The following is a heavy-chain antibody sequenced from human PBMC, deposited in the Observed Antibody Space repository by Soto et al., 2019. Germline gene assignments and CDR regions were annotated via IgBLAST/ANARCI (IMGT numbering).Heavy chain of an antibody. J-gene: IGHJ5*02. CDR1: GGSISSGGYS. CDR3: ARDQREGNWFDP. V-gene: IGHV4-30-2*01. Sequence: QLQLQESGSGLVRPSQTLSLTCAVSGGSISSGGYSWNWIRQPPGKGLEWIGYIYHSGSTLYNPSLTCLGTISVDKSKNKFSLKLTSVTAADTAVYYCARDQREGNWFDPWGQGTLVTVS. CDR2: IYHSGST.